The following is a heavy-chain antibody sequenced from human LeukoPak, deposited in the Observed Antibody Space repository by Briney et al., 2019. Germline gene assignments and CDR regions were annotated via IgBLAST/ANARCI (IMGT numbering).Heavy chain of an antibody. CDR2: INPSSGGT. CDR3: ARHVVGLYYYDSSGYYGPIDY. J-gene: IGHJ4*02. V-gene: IGHV1-2*02. CDR1: GYTFTGYY. D-gene: IGHD3-22*01. Sequence: ASVKVSCKASGYTFTGYYMHWVRQAPGQGLEWMGWINPSSGGTNYAQKFQGRVTMTRDTSISTAYMELSRLRSDDTAVYYCARHVVGLYYYDSSGYYGPIDYWGQGTLVTVSS.